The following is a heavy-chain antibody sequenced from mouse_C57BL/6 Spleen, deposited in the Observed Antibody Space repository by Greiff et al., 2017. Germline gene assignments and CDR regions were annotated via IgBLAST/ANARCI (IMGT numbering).Heavy chain of an antibody. V-gene: IGHV5-6*01. Sequence: EVQLVESGGDLVKPGGSLKLSCAASGFTFSSYGMSWVRQTPDKRLEWVATISSGGSYTYYPDSVKGRFTISRDNAKNTLYLQMSSLKSEDTAMYYCARHEDYSFDYWGQGTTLTVSS. CDR2: ISSGGSYT. CDR3: ARHEDYSFDY. J-gene: IGHJ2*01. CDR1: GFTFSSYG.